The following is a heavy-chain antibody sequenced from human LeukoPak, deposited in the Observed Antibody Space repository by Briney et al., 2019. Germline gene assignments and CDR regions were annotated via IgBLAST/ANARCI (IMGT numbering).Heavy chain of an antibody. Sequence: GGSLRLSCAASGFTFSSHGMHWVRQAPGKGLEWVAVIWYDGSNKYYADSVKGRFTVSRDNSKNTLYLQMNSLRAEDTAVYYCARDRGATDYWGQGTLVTVSS. CDR1: GFTFSSHG. V-gene: IGHV3-33*01. J-gene: IGHJ4*02. D-gene: IGHD1-26*01. CDR2: IWYDGSNK. CDR3: ARDRGATDY.